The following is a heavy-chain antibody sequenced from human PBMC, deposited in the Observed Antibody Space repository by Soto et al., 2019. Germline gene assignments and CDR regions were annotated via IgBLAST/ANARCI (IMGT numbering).Heavy chain of an antibody. D-gene: IGHD3-10*01. Sequence: QVQLQESGPGLVKPSGTLSLTCAVSGGSISSSNWWSWVRQPPGKGLEWIGKIYHSGSTNYNPSLKSRVTISVDKSKNQFSLKLSSVTAADMAVYYCARVYMVRGTIIRYFDYWGQGTLVTVSS. CDR2: IYHSGST. J-gene: IGHJ4*02. CDR1: GGSISSSNW. CDR3: ARVYMVRGTIIRYFDY. V-gene: IGHV4-4*02.